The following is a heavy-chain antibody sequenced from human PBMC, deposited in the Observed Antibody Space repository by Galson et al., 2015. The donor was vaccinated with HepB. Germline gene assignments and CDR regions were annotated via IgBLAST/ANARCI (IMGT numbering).Heavy chain of an antibody. V-gene: IGHV3-15*01. CDR2: IKSKTDGGTT. D-gene: IGHD3-10*01. CDR1: GFTFSNAW. Sequence: SLRLSCAASGFTFSNAWMSWVRQAPGKGLEWVGRIKSKTDGGTTDYAAPVKGRFTISRDDSKNTLYLQMNSLKTEDTAVYYCTTDPTGFQSGSGSFGEDAFDIWGQGTMVTVSS. J-gene: IGHJ3*02. CDR3: TTDPTGFQSGSGSFGEDAFDI.